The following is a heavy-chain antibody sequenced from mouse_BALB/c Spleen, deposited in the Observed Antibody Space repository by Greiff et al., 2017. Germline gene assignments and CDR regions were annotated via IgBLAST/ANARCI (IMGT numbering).Heavy chain of an antibody. CDR2: ISYSGST. V-gene: IGHV3-2*02. D-gene: IGHD2-4*01. CDR1: GYSITSDYA. Sequence: EVQLQESGPGLVKPSQSLSLTCTVTGYSITSDYAWNWIRQFPGNKLEWMGYISYSGSTSYNPSLKSRISITRDTSKNQFFLQLNSVTTEDTATYYCAKAYDYPYAMDYWGQGTSVTVSS. CDR3: AKAYDYPYAMDY. J-gene: IGHJ4*01.